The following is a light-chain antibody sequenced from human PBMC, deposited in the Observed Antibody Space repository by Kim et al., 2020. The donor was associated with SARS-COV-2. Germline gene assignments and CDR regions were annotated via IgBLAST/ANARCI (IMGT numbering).Light chain of an antibody. V-gene: IGKV1-5*03. CDR3: QQFTS. J-gene: IGKJ2*01. Sequence: PSTLAVLWGDTFTRNCRASQSISSWMAWYQQKPGKAPKLLLYKASTLQSGVPSRFSGSESGTEFTLTISSLQPDDFATYYCQQFTSFGQGTKLEIK. CDR1: QSISSW. CDR2: KAS.